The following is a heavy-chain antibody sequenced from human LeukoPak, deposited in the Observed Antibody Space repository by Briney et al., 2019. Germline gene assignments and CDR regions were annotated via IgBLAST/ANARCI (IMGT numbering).Heavy chain of an antibody. V-gene: IGHV4-34*01. CDR2: INHSGST. CDR1: GGSFSGYY. CDR3: ARARTWYSSSWYLNY. J-gene: IGHJ4*02. Sequence: SETLSLTCAVYGGSFSGYYWSWIRQPPGKRLELIGEINHSGSTNYNPSLKSRVTISVDTSKNQFSLKLSSVTAADTAVYYCARARTWYSSSWYLNYWGQGTLVTVSS. D-gene: IGHD6-13*01.